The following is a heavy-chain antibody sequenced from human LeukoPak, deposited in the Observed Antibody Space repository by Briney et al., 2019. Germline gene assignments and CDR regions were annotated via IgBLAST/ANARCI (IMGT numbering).Heavy chain of an antibody. CDR1: GGSISGYY. D-gene: IGHD1-7*01. CDR3: ARLITGTTTAFDI. V-gene: IGHV4-4*07. CDR2: VYTSGST. Sequence: SETLSLTCTVSGGSISGYYWSWIRQPAGKGLEWIGRVYTSGSTHYNPSLKSRVTMSVDTSKNQFSLKLSSVTATDTAVYYCARLITGTTTAFDIWGQGTMVTVSS. J-gene: IGHJ3*02.